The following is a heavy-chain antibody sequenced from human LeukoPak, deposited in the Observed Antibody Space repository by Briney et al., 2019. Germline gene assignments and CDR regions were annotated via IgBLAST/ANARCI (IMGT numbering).Heavy chain of an antibody. Sequence: PGGSLRLSCAASGFTFSSYSMNWVRQAPGKGLEWVSSISSSSSYIYYADSVKGRFTISRDNAKNSLYLQMNSLRAEDTAVYYCAKMLRAGYYYDRLLPDAFDIWGQGTMVTVSS. V-gene: IGHV3-21*04. CDR3: AKMLRAGYYYDRLLPDAFDI. D-gene: IGHD3-22*01. CDR2: ISSSSSYI. CDR1: GFTFSSYS. J-gene: IGHJ3*02.